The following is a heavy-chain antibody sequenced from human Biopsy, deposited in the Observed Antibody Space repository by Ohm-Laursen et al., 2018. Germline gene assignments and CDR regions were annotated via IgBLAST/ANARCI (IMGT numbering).Heavy chain of an antibody. CDR1: GFSVSSYD. Sequence: SLRLSCTAFGFSVSSYDMNWVRQAPGKGLEWISLIWYDGTNEDYADSVKGRFTISRDNSKNTLYLQINTLTLEDTAFYYCARGLSSGWYGYFDVWGRGTLVTVSS. J-gene: IGHJ2*01. CDR3: ARGLSSGWYGYFDV. D-gene: IGHD6-19*01. V-gene: IGHV3-33*04. CDR2: IWYDGTNE.